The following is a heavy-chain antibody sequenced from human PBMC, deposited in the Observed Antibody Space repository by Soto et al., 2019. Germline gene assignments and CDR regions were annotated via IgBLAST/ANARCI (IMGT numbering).Heavy chain of an antibody. Sequence: GGSLRLSCAASGFKFSNYAMSWVRQAPGKGLEWVSLISATGGGTYYADSVKGRFTISRDTSHNTLYLQVHSLTAEDTAVYYCAKDRRAGGNSAFYFDFWGQGAQVTVSS. D-gene: IGHD3-16*01. CDR3: AKDRRAGGNSAFYFDF. CDR2: ISATGGGT. CDR1: GFKFSNYA. J-gene: IGHJ4*02. V-gene: IGHV3-23*01.